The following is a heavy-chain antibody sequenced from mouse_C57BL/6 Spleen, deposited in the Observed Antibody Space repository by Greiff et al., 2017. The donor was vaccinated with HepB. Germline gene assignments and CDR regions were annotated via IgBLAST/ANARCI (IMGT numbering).Heavy chain of an antibody. D-gene: IGHD2-12*01. CDR1: GFSFTSYG. V-gene: IGHV2-3*01. CDR2: IWGDGST. Sequence: VMLVESGPGLVAPSQSLSITCTVSGFSFTSYGVSWVRQPPGKGLEWLGVIWGDGSTNYHSALISRLSISKDNSKSQVCLKLNSLQTDDTATYYCAKPARPYDGGAMDYWGQGTSVTVAS. CDR3: AKPARPYDGGAMDY. J-gene: IGHJ4*01.